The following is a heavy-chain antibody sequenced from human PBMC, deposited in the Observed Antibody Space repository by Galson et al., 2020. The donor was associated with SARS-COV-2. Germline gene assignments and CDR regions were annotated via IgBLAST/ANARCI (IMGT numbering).Heavy chain of an antibody. D-gene: IGHD4-17*01. Sequence: GGSLRLSCAASGFTFSSYGMHWVRQAPGKGLEWVAVISYDGSNKYYADSVKGRFTISRDNSKNTLYLQMNSLRAEDTAVYYCAKDSGTVTLDYWGQGTLVTVSS. CDR1: GFTFSSYG. CDR3: AKDSGTVTLDY. V-gene: IGHV3-30*18. CDR2: ISYDGSNK. J-gene: IGHJ4*02.